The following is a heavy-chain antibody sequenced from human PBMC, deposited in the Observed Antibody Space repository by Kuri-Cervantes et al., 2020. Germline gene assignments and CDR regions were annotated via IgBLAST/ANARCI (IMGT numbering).Heavy chain of an antibody. V-gene: IGHV3-66*01. CDR2: IYNGGST. J-gene: IGHJ6*02. D-gene: IGHD3-16*01. CDR1: GFTVSSNY. Sequence: GESLKISCAASGFTVSSNYMSWVRQAPGKGLEWVSTIYNGGSTYYADSVKGRFTISRDNSKSTLYLQMNILRAEDTAVYYCARDRVGGESMYYYYGMDVCGQGTTVTVSS. CDR3: ARDRVGGESMYYYYGMDV.